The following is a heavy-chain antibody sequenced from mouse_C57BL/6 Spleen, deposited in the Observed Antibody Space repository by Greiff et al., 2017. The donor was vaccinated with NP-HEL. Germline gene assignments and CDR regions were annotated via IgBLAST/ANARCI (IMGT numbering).Heavy chain of an antibody. CDR3: VRRGTYSNYAWVSY. D-gene: IGHD2-5*01. V-gene: IGHV1-50*01. CDR1: GYTFTSYW. Sequence: QVQLQQPGAELVKPGASVKLSCKASGYTFTSYWMQWVKQRPGQGLEWIGEIDPSDSYTNYNQKFKGKATLTVDTSSSTAYMQLSSLTSEDSAVSYSVRRGTYSNYAWVSYWGPGTLVTVSA. J-gene: IGHJ3*01. CDR2: IDPSDSYT.